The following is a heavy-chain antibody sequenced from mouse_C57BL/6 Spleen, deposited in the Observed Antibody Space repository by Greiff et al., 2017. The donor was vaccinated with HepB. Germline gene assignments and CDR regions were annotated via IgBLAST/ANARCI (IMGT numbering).Heavy chain of an antibody. J-gene: IGHJ1*03. CDR3: ASFYGNYVEYFDV. D-gene: IGHD2-1*01. Sequence: EVQGVESGGDLVKPGGSLKLSCAASGFTFSSYGMSWVRQTPDKRLEWVATISSGGSYTYYPDSVKGRFTISRDNAKNTLYLQMSSLKSEDTAMYYCASFYGNYVEYFDVWGTGTTVTVSS. CDR1: GFTFSSYG. CDR2: ISSGGSYT. V-gene: IGHV5-6*01.